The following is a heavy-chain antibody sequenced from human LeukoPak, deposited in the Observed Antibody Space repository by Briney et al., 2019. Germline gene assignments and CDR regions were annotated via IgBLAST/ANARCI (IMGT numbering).Heavy chain of an antibody. CDR3: AKDVSLGYCSGGSCSAYFDY. J-gene: IGHJ4*02. V-gene: IGHV3-9*03. Sequence: GGSLRLSCAASVFIFDDYAMHWVRHAPGKGLECVSGLSWNRGSIGYADAVKGRFTISRDNAQNSLYLHMNSQRDEDMPLYYCAKDVSLGYCSGGSCSAYFDYWGQGTLVTVSS. CDR1: VFIFDDYA. CDR2: LSWNRGSI. D-gene: IGHD2-15*01.